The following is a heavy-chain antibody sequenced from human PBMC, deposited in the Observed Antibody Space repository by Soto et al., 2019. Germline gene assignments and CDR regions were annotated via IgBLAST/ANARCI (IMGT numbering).Heavy chain of an antibody. V-gene: IGHV4-34*01. CDR1: GGSFSCYY. CDR2: INHSGST. J-gene: IGHJ5*02. D-gene: IGHD5-18*01. Sequence: SETLSLTCAVYGGSFSCYYWSWIRQPPGKGLEWIGEINHSGSTNYNPSLKSRVTISVDTSKNQFSLKLSSVTAADTAVYYCARDPGYSFGNTWGQGTLVTVSS. CDR3: ARDPGYSFGNT.